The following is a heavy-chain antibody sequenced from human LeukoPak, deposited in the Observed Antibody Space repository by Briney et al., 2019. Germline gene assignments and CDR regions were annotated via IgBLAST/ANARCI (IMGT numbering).Heavy chain of an antibody. J-gene: IGHJ6*03. Sequence: SVKVSCKASGGTFSSYAISWVRQAPGQGLEWMGGIIPIFGTANYAQKFQGRVTITADESTSTAYMELSSLRSEDTAVYYCAIVSGGYDYYYYMDVWGKGTTVTVSS. V-gene: IGHV1-69*13. CDR2: IIPIFGTA. CDR1: GGTFSSYA. CDR3: AIVSGGYDYYYYMDV. D-gene: IGHD5-12*01.